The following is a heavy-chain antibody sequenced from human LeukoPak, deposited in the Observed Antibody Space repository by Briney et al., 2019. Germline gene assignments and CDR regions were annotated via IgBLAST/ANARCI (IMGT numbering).Heavy chain of an antibody. CDR1: GFTFDDYT. CDR3: ARVDNSGYLWDY. J-gene: IGHJ4*02. Sequence: AGGPLRLSCAASGFTFDDYTMNWVRQAPGKGLEWVSSITSSSNYIDYADSVKGRFTISRDNAKNSLHLQMSSLRVEDTAIYYCARVDNSGYLWDYWGQGTLVTVSS. D-gene: IGHD3-22*01. V-gene: IGHV3-21*06. CDR2: ITSSSNYI.